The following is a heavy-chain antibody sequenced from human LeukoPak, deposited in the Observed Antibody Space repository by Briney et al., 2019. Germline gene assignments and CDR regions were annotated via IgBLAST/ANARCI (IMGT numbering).Heavy chain of an antibody. CDR3: AKDPRVVPAEGGWFDP. Sequence: GGSLRHSCAASGFTFSIYAMILLRQPPGKALEYFSPISRSGGITYYADSGKGRFTTSRDNSKNTLYLQTTTLRAEDTAVYYRAKDPRVVPAEGGWFDPWGQGTLVTVSS. CDR1: GFTFSIYA. D-gene: IGHD2-2*01. V-gene: IGHV3-23*01. CDR2: ISRSGGIT. J-gene: IGHJ5*02.